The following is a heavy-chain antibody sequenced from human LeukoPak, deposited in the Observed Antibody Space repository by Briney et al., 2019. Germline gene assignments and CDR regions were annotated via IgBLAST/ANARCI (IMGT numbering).Heavy chain of an antibody. Sequence: SETLSLTCTVSGGSISSGSYYWSWIRQPAGKGLEWIGRIYTSGSTNYNPSLKSRVTISVDTSKNQFSLKLSSVTAADTAVYYCARRSSGYYYFDAFDIWGQGTMVTVSS. V-gene: IGHV4-61*02. CDR3: ARRSSGYYYFDAFDI. D-gene: IGHD3-22*01. CDR1: GGSISSGSYY. J-gene: IGHJ3*02. CDR2: IYTSGST.